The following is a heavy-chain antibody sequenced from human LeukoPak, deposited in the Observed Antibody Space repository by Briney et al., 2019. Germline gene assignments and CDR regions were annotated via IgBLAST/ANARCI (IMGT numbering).Heavy chain of an antibody. D-gene: IGHD5-12*01. V-gene: IGHV4-34*01. CDR1: GFTFSDYY. CDR2: INRSGST. CDR3: ARTTEGYAGGPGYSYYYYMDV. Sequence: PGGSLRLSCAASGFTFSDYYMSWIRQPPGKGLEWIGEINRSGSTNYNPSLKSRVTISVDTSKNQVSLKLRSVTAADTAVYYCARTTEGYAGGPGYSYYYYMDVWGKGTTVTISS. J-gene: IGHJ6*03.